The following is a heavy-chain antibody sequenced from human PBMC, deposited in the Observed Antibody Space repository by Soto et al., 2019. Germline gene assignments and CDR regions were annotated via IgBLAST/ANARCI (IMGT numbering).Heavy chain of an antibody. CDR2: ISYDGSNK. V-gene: IGHV3-30*18. J-gene: IGHJ4*02. Sequence: PGGSLRLSCAASGFTFSSYGMHWVRQAPGKGLEWVAVISYDGSNKYYADSVKGRFTISRDNSKNTLYLQMNSLRAEDTAVYYCAKEGPEQYSSSSFDYWGQGTLVTVSS. D-gene: IGHD6-6*01. CDR3: AKEGPEQYSSSSFDY. CDR1: GFTFSSYG.